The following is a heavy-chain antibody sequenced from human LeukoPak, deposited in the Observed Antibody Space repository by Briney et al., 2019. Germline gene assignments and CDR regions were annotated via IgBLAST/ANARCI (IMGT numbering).Heavy chain of an antibody. J-gene: IGHJ4*02. CDR3: ARRQLGRVSAAGTYYFDY. Sequence: PSETLSLTCAVSGYSISSGYYWGWIRQPPGKGLEWIGRIYHSGSTYYNPSLKSRVTLSVDTSKNQFSLKLSSVTAADTAVYYCARRQLGRVSAAGTYYFDYWGQGTLVTVSS. CDR1: GYSISSGYY. CDR2: IYHSGST. D-gene: IGHD6-13*01. V-gene: IGHV4-38-2*01.